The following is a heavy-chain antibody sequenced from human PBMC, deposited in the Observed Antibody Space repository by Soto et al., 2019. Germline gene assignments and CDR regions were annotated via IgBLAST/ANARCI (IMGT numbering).Heavy chain of an antibody. J-gene: IGHJ6*02. D-gene: IGHD2-2*01. Sequence: ASVKVSCKASGYTFTSYYMHWVRQAPGQGLEWMGIINPSGGSTSYAQKFQGRVTMTRDTSTSTVYMELSSLRSEDTAVYYCARGGIVGVPAANYYYGLDVWGQGTTVTVAS. CDR1: GYTFTSYY. CDR2: INPSGGST. CDR3: ARGGIVGVPAANYYYGLDV. V-gene: IGHV1-46*01.